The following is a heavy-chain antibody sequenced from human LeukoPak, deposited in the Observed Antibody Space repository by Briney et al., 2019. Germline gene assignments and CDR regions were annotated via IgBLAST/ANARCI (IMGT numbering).Heavy chain of an antibody. V-gene: IGHV4-59*08. CDR2: IYYSGST. J-gene: IGHJ6*02. Sequence: SETLSLTCTVSGGSISSYYWSWIRQPPGKGLEWIGYIYYSGSTNYNPSLKSRVTISVDTSKNQFSLKLSSVTAADTAVYYCARSNYSPVPYYYYYGMDVWGQGTTVTVSS. CDR3: ARSNYSPVPYYYYYGMDV. CDR1: GGSISSYY. D-gene: IGHD5-24*01.